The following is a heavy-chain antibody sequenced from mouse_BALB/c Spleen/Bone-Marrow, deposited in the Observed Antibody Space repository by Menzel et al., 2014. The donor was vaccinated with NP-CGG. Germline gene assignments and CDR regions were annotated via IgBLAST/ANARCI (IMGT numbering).Heavy chain of an antibody. Sequence: VQLKQSGPGLVKPSQSLSLTCIVTGYSITRDYAWNWIRQFPGNKLEWMGYISYSGRTTYNPSLESRISITLDTSKNQFFLQLNSVTTEDTATYYCARSSSYDYDVGFAYWGQGTLVTVSA. J-gene: IGHJ3*01. D-gene: IGHD2-4*01. CDR1: GYSITRDYA. CDR2: ISYSGRT. V-gene: IGHV3-2*02. CDR3: ARSSSYDYDVGFAY.